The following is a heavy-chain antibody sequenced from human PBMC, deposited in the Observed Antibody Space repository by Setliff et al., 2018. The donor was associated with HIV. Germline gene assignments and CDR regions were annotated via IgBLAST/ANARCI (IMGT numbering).Heavy chain of an antibody. D-gene: IGHD6-19*01. Sequence: GASVKVSCKASGYTFTSDYIHWVRQAPGQGLEWMGWISAYNGNTNYAQKLQGRVTMTTDTSTSTAYMELRSLRSDDTAVYYCARDQGSGWYYYYYGMDVWGQGTTVTVSS. V-gene: IGHV1-18*04. CDR2: ISAYNGNT. J-gene: IGHJ6*02. CDR1: GYTFTSDY. CDR3: ARDQGSGWYYYYYGMDV.